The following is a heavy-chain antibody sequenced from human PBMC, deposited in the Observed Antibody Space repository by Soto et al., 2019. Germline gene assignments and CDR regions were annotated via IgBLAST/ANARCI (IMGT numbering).Heavy chain of an antibody. V-gene: IGHV2-70*11. Sequence: ESGPTLVNPTQTLTLTCTFSGFSLSTSGMCVSWIRQPPGKALEWLARIDWDDDKYYSTSLKTRLTISKDTSKNQVVLTMTNMDPVDTATYYCARILEYPGRLDYWGQGTLVTVSS. CDR1: GFSLSTSGMC. CDR3: ARILEYPGRLDY. D-gene: IGHD1-1*01. J-gene: IGHJ4*02. CDR2: IDWDDDK.